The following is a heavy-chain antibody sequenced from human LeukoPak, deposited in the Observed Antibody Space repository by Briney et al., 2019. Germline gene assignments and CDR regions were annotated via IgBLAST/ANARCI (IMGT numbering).Heavy chain of an antibody. CDR1: GFTFSSYA. D-gene: IGHD6-6*01. J-gene: IGHJ6*02. V-gene: IGHV3-23*01. CDR2: ISGSGGST. CDR3: AKAQYSSSSRVFYYYYGMDV. Sequence: GGSLRLSCAASGFTFSSYAMSWVRQAPGKGLEWVSAISGSGGSTYYADSVKGRFTISRDNSKNTLYLQMNSLRAEDTAVYYCAKAQYSSSSRVFYYYYGMDVWGQGTTVTVSS.